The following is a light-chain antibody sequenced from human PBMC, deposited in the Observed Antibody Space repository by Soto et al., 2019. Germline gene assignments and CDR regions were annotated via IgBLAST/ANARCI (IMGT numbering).Light chain of an antibody. CDR3: QRRKDWRS. CDR2: GAS. CDR1: QSVGAQ. Sequence: EVVLTQYPATLSLSPGERATLSCRASQSVGAQFAWYQQKPGQSPRLLIYGASNRASGISARFSGSGSGTDFTRTSARLEHEDSAVYYWQRRKDWRSFGGGNSVEI. V-gene: IGKV3-11*01. J-gene: IGKJ4*01.